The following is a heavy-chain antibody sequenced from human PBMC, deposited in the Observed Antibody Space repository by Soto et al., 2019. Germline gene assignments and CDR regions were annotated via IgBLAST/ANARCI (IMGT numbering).Heavy chain of an antibody. J-gene: IGHJ4*02. V-gene: IGHV3-30*18. CDR2: ISYDGNNR. Sequence: GGSLRLSCAASGFTFSIFGIHWVRQAPGKGLEWVALISYDGNNRYYADSVRGRFTISRDNSKNTLHLQMNSLRTEDTAVYYCAKGTTRWLQSLLDYWGQGILVTVSS. CDR1: GFTFSIFG. D-gene: IGHD1-26*01. CDR3: AKGTTRWLQSLLDY.